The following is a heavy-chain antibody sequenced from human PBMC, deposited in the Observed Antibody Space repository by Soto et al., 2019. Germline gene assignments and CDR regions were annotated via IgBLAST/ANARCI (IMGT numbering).Heavy chain of an antibody. Sequence: ASLRVSCKASGCTFSSYASSWVRQAPGQGLEWMGGIIPIFGTANYAQKFQGRVTITADESTSTAYMEMSSLRSEDTAVYYCARDHGDGYNFYYYAMEVLGQRTTVTVSS. D-gene: IGHD5-12*01. CDR1: GCTFSSYA. J-gene: IGHJ6*01. CDR3: ARDHGDGYNFYYYAMEV. CDR2: IIPIFGTA. V-gene: IGHV1-69*13.